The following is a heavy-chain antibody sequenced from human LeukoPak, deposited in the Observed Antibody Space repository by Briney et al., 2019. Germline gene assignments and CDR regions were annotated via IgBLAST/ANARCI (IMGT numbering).Heavy chain of an antibody. D-gene: IGHD6-13*01. CDR1: GGSISRYY. CDR3: ARVYYSSSYDYWYFDL. J-gene: IGHJ2*01. Sequence: SETLSLTCTVSGGSISRYYWSWIRQPPGKGLEWIGYKDYSGSTNYNRSLKSRVTISVDTSKNQFSLKLSSVTAADTAVCYCARVYYSSSYDYWYFDLWGRGTLVTVSS. V-gene: IGHV4-59*01. CDR2: KDYSGST.